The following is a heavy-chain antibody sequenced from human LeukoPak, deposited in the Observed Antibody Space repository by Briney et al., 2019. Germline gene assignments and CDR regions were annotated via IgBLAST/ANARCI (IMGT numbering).Heavy chain of an antibody. V-gene: IGHV3-72*01. Sequence: GGSLRLSCAASGFTFSDHWMDWVRQAPGKGLEWGGRIIIKAHGYITEYAASVEGRFIISRDDSKNLLSLQMNSLKSEDTAVYYCTDIGAGGDYWGQGTLVTVSS. CDR1: GFTFSDHW. J-gene: IGHJ4*02. D-gene: IGHD1-26*01. CDR2: IIIKAHGYIT. CDR3: TDIGAGGDY.